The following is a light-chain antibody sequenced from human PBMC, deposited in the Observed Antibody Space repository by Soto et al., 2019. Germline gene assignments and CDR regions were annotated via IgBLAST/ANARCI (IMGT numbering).Light chain of an antibody. V-gene: IGLV2-14*01. J-gene: IGLJ2*01. CDR2: EVS. CDR3: SSYTSSSTLV. Sequence: QSALTQPASVSGSPEQSITISCTGTSSDVGGYNYVSWYQQHPGKAPKLMIYEVSNRPSGGSNRFSGSKSGNTASLSISGLQAEDEADYYCSSYTSSSTLVFGGGTKLTVL. CDR1: SSDVGGYNY.